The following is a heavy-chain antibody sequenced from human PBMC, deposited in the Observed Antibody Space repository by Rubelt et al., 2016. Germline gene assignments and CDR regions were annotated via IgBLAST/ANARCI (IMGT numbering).Heavy chain of an antibody. CDR3: ARGRRGSSSWLGRDYYGMDV. J-gene: IGHJ6*02. V-gene: IGHV4-34*01. CDR2: INHSGST. D-gene: IGHD6-13*01. Sequence: QVQPQQWGAGLLKPSETLSLTCAVYGGSFSGYYWSWIRQPPGKGLAWIGEINHSGSTTSNPSLKSRVTISVDTAKNQFSLKLSSVTAADTAVYYCARGRRGSSSWLGRDYYGMDVWGQGTTVTVSS. CDR1: GGSFSGYY.